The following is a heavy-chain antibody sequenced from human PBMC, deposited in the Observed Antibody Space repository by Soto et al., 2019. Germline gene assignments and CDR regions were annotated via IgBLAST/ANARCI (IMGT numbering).Heavy chain of an antibody. J-gene: IGHJ5*02. CDR1: GYTFTSYG. Sequence: ASVKVSCKASGYTFTSYGISWVRQAPGQGLEWMGWVSAYNGNTNYAQRLQGRVTMTTDTSTSTAYMELRSLRSDDTAVYYCARVPPKYYDFWSGYYTGFDPWG. CDR2: VSAYNGNT. V-gene: IGHV1-18*01. D-gene: IGHD3-3*01. CDR3: ARVPPKYYDFWSGYYTGFDP.